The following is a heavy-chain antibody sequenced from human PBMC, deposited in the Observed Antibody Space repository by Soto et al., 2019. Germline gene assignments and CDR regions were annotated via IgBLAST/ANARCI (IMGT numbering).Heavy chain of an antibody. D-gene: IGHD6-19*01. CDR3: ARVLSSSGWYKWFDP. Sequence: ALVKVSCKASGYTFTSYGISWVRQAPGQGLEWMGWISAYNGNTNYAQKLQGRVTMTTDTSTSTAYMELRSLRSDDTAVYYCARVLSSSGWYKWFDPWGQGTLVTVSS. CDR1: GYTFTSYG. J-gene: IGHJ5*02. V-gene: IGHV1-18*01. CDR2: ISAYNGNT.